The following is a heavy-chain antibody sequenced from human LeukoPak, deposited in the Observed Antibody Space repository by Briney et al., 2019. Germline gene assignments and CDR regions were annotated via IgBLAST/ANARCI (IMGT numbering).Heavy chain of an antibody. CDR3: ASLAGAGLSEGY. CDR2: IYYSGST. Sequence: SETLSLACTVSGGSISSDSYYWAWIRQPPGKGLEWIASIYYSGSTYYNPSLKSRVTISVDTSRNQFSLKLSSVTAADTAVYYCASLAGAGLSEGYWGQGTLVIVSS. D-gene: IGHD6-19*01. CDR1: GGSISSDSYY. J-gene: IGHJ4*02. V-gene: IGHV4-39*01.